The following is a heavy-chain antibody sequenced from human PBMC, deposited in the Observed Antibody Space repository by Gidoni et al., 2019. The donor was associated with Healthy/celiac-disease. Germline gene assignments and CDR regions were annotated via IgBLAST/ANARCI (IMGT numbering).Heavy chain of an antibody. Sequence: QLQLQESGPGLVKPSETLSLTCTVSGGSISSSSYYWGWIRQPPGKGLEWIGSIYYSGSTYYDPSLKSRVTISVDTSKNQFSLKLSSVTAADTAVYCCARPRWGGLRYFDWLFEGGGQPDGMDVWGQGTTVTVSS. D-gene: IGHD3-9*01. V-gene: IGHV4-39*01. CDR1: GGSISSSSYY. CDR2: IYYSGST. J-gene: IGHJ6*02. CDR3: ARPRWGGLRYFDWLFEGGGQPDGMDV.